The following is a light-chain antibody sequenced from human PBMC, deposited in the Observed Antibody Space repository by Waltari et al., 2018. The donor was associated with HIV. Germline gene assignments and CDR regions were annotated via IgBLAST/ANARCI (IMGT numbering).Light chain of an antibody. CDR2: GAS. J-gene: IGKJ1*01. Sequence: IVLTQSPDTLSLSPGERATFSCRASQSVSSDLAWYHQRPGQAPRLLIYGASTRATGIPDRFSGSGSGTDFTLTINSLEPEDFAVYYCQHYTSSPTWTFGQGTKVEIK. CDR3: QHYTSSPTWT. CDR1: QSVSSD. V-gene: IGKV3-20*01.